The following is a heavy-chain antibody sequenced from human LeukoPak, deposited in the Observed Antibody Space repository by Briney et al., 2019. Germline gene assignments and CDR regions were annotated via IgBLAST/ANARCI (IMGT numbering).Heavy chain of an antibody. CDR3: ARGVDYYENSGTIDY. V-gene: IGHV3-33*01. CDR2: IWYDGSNK. Sequence: PGKSLRLSCTASGFTFSDYGMHWVRQPPGKGLEWEAIIWYDGSNKKYEDSVKGRFTISGDNSKNTLYLQMNSLRAEDTAVYYCARGVDYYENSGTIDYWGQGTLVTVSS. J-gene: IGHJ4*02. D-gene: IGHD3-22*01. CDR1: GFTFSDYG.